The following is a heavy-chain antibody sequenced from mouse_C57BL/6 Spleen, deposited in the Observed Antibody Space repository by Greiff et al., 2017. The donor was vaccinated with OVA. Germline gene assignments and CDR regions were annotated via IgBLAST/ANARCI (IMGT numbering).Heavy chain of an antibody. V-gene: IGHV1-4*01. CDR2: INPSSGYT. Sequence: QVQLKESGAELARPGASVKMSCKASGYTFTSYTMHWVKQRPGQGLEWIGYINPSSGYTKYNQKFKDKATLTADKSSSTAYMQLSSLTSEDSAVYYCAREGNWDRFAYWGQGTLVTVSA. CDR1: GYTFTSYT. CDR3: AREGNWDRFAY. D-gene: IGHD4-1*02. J-gene: IGHJ3*01.